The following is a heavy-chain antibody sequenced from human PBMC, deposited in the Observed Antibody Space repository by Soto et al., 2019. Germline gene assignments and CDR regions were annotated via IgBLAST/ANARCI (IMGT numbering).Heavy chain of an antibody. Sequence: GGSLRLSCGASAFTFSSYWMHWVRQAPGKGLVWVSRIDADGSSTSYADSVKGRFTISRDNAKNTLYLQLNSLRAEDTAVYYCANILGYHTWAADGFDGWGQGTMVTVS. D-gene: IGHD3-9*01. CDR1: AFTFSSYW. CDR3: ANILGYHTWAADGFDG. V-gene: IGHV3-74*01. J-gene: IGHJ3*01. CDR2: IDADGSST.